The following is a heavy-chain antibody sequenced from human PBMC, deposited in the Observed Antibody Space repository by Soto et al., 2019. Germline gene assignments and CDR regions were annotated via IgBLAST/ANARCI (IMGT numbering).Heavy chain of an antibody. J-gene: IGHJ4*02. V-gene: IGHV4-30-2*01. D-gene: IGHD5-12*01. CDR2: IYHSGST. CDR3: AAGGGLPRYY. Sequence: QLQLQESGSGLVKPSPTLSLTCAVSGGSISSGGYSWSWIRQPPGKGLEWIGYIYHSGSTYYNPSLKSRGTISVDRSKNQFSLKLISVTAAATAVYYCAAGGGLPRYYWGQGTLVTVSS. CDR1: GGSISSGGYS.